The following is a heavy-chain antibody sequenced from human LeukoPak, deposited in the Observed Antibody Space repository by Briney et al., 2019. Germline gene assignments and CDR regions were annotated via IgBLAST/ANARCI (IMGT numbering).Heavy chain of an antibody. CDR3: ARTRSGSLRQLNYYYYYMTS. J-gene: IGHJ6*03. V-gene: IGHV1-2*02. Sequence: GASVKASCKASGYTFTGYYMHWVRQAPGQGLEWMGWINPNSGGTNYAQKFQGRVTMTRDTSISTAYMELSRLRSEDTAVYYCARTRSGSLRQLNYYYYYMTSGAKGPRSPSP. CDR2: INPNSGGT. D-gene: IGHD3-3*01. CDR1: GYTFTGYY.